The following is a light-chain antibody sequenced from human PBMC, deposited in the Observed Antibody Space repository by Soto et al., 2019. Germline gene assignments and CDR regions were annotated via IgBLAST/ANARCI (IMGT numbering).Light chain of an antibody. Sequence: QSVLTQPASVSGSPGQSITVSCTGTSSDVGGYNYVSWYQQHPGKAPKLMIYDVSNRPSGVSDRFSASKSGNTASLTISGLQADDEADYYCSSFTSSSTYVFGTGTKVTVL. J-gene: IGLJ1*01. CDR3: SSFTSSSTYV. CDR1: SSDVGGYNY. CDR2: DVS. V-gene: IGLV2-14*01.